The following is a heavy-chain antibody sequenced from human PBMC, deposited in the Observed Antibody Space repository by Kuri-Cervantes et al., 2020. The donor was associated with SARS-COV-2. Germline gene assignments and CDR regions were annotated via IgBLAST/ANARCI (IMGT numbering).Heavy chain of an antibody. V-gene: IGHV3-21*06. CDR2: ISSSSSYI. Sequence: GGSLRLSCAASGFTFSSYSMNWVRQAPGKGLEWVSSISSSSSYIHYADSVKSRFTISRDNAKNLLFLQMNSLRAEDTAVFYCARNDDYGDYVDYWGQGTLVTVSS. CDR3: ARNDDYGDYVDY. J-gene: IGHJ4*02. D-gene: IGHD4-17*01. CDR1: GFTFSSYS.